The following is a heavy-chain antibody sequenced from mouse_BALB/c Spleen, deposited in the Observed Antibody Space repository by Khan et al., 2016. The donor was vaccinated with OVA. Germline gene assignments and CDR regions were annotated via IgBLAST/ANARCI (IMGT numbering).Heavy chain of an antibody. CDR3: ARRGVYGIFAY. CDR2: INPSTGYT. V-gene: IGHV1-7*01. Sequence: QVQLKQSGAEMAKPGASVKMSYKASGYTFIHYWVHWVKQRPRPGLEWIGYINPSTGYTEYNEKFKDKATLTADKSSSTAYMQLSSLTSEDSAVYYCARRGVYGIFAYWGQGTLVTVAA. D-gene: IGHD2-1*01. J-gene: IGHJ3*01. CDR1: GYTFIHYW.